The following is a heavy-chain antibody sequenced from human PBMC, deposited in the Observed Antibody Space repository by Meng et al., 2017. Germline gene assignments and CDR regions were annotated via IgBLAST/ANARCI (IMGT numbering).Heavy chain of an antibody. J-gene: IGHJ4*02. Sequence: ASVKVSCKASGYTFTGYYMHWVRQAPGQGLEWMGRINPNSGGTNYAQKFQGRVTMTRDTSISTAYMELSRLRSDDTAVYYCARVSQGYSSGWNYFDYWGQGTLVTVSS. CDR1: GYTFTGYY. V-gene: IGHV1-2*06. CDR2: INPNSGGT. D-gene: IGHD6-19*01. CDR3: ARVSQGYSSGWNYFDY.